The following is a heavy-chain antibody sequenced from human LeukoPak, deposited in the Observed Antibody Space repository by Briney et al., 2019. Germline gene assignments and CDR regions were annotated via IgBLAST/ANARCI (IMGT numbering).Heavy chain of an antibody. Sequence: SETLSLTCTVSGGSISSSSYYWGWIRQPPGKGLEWIGTIYYTGSTYYNPSLKSRVTISVDTSKNQFSLKLNSVTAADTAVYYCARDPHGYCGGGSCYSGGWFDPWGQGTLVTVSS. D-gene: IGHD2-15*01. J-gene: IGHJ5*02. CDR2: IYYTGST. V-gene: IGHV4-39*07. CDR3: ARDPHGYCGGGSCYSGGWFDP. CDR1: GGSISSSSYY.